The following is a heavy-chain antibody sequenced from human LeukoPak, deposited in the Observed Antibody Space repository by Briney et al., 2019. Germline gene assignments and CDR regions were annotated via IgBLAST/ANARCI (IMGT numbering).Heavy chain of an antibody. CDR1: GFTFSSYW. V-gene: IGHV3-7*01. J-gene: IGHJ6*03. D-gene: IGHD2-15*01. CDR2: IKQDGSEK. Sequence: PGGSLRLSCAASGFTFSSYWMSWVRQAPGKGLEWVANIKQDGSEKYYVDSVKGRFTISRDNAKNSLYLQMNSLRAEDTAVYYCARAIVVVRYYYYMDVWGKGTTVTVSS. CDR3: ARAIVVVRYYYYMDV.